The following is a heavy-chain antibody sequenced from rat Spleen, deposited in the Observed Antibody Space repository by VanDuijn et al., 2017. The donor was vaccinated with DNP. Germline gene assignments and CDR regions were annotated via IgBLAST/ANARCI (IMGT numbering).Heavy chain of an antibody. CDR1: GFTFSDFY. Sequence: EVQLVETGGGLVQPGRSLKLSCVASGFTFSDFYMAWVRQAPTKGLEWVASISYDGGRTYYRDSVKGRFTISRDNAKSSLYLQMDSLRSEDTATYYCASHTYYGYDYFVYWGQGVMVTVSS. V-gene: IGHV5-20*01. CDR2: ISYDGGRT. J-gene: IGHJ2*01. CDR3: ASHTYYGYDYFVY. D-gene: IGHD1-9*01.